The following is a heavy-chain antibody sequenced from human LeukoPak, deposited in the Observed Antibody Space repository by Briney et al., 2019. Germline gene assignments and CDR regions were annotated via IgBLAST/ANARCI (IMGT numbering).Heavy chain of an antibody. CDR1: GFTFSSYA. Sequence: PGGSLRLSCAASGFTFSSYAMSWVRQAPGKGLEWVSAISGSGGSTYYADSVKGRFTISRDNSKNTLYLQMNSLRAEDTAVYYCAKDDCSGGSCYSFDYWGQGTLVTVSS. J-gene: IGHJ4*02. CDR2: ISGSGGST. D-gene: IGHD2-15*01. CDR3: AKDDCSGGSCYSFDY. V-gene: IGHV3-23*01.